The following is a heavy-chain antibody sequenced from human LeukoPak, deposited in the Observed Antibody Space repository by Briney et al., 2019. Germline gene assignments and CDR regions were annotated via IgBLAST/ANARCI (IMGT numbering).Heavy chain of an antibody. V-gene: IGHV3-9*01. CDR2: ISWNSGSI. CDR3: AKGLIAEAGTLMDY. CDR1: GFTFDDYA. D-gene: IGHD6-13*01. J-gene: IGHJ4*02. Sequence: PGRSLRLSCAASGFTFDDYAMHWVRQAPGKGLEWVSGISWNSGSIGYADSVKGRFTISRDNAKNSLYLQMNSLRAEDTALYYCAKGLIAEAGTLMDYWGQGTLVTVSS.